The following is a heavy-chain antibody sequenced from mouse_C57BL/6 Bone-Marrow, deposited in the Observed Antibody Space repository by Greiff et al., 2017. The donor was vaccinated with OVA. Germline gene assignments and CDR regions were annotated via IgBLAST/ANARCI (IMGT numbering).Heavy chain of an antibody. V-gene: IGHV1-50*01. Sequence: QVKLQQPGAELVKPGASVKLSCKASGYTFTSYWMQWVKQRPGQGLAWIGEIDPSDSYTNYNQKFTGKATLTVDTSSSTAYMQLSSLTSEDSAVYYCARAGEGAMDYWGQGTSVTVSS. CDR3: ARAGEGAMDY. D-gene: IGHD6-1*01. CDR1: GYTFTSYW. J-gene: IGHJ4*01. CDR2: IDPSDSYT.